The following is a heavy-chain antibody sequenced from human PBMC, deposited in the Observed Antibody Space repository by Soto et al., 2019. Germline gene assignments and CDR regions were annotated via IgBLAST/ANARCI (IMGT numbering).Heavy chain of an antibody. J-gene: IGHJ4*01. V-gene: IGHV2-5*01. CDR3: AHRGYKYGPLYDY. Sequence: SGLTLVHPTEPLTLPCPFSGFSVSTTGMGVGWIRQPPGKALEWLALIFWNDDKRYIPSLKSRLTITKGTYNNQVVLTITNMDPVDTGTYNWAHRGYKYGPLYDYWGQRTLGT. CDR1: GFSVSTTGMG. D-gene: IGHD5-18*01. CDR2: IFWNDDK.